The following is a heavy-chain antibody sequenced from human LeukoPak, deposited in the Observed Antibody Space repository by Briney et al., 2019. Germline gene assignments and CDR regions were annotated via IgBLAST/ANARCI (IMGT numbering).Heavy chain of an antibody. CDR1: GFTFDDYA. CDR2: ISWNSGSI. V-gene: IGHV3-9*01. J-gene: IGHJ4*02. Sequence: GGSLRLSCAASGFTFDDYAMHWVRHAPGKGLEWVSGISWNSGSIGYADSVKGRFTISRDNAKNSLYLQMNSLRAEDTALYYCAKAPHADSSGYYPFDYWGQGTLVTVSS. D-gene: IGHD3-22*01. CDR3: AKAPHADSSGYYPFDY.